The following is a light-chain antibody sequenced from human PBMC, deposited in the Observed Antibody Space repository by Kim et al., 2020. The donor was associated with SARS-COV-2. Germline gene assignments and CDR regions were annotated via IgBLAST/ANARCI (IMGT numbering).Light chain of an antibody. V-gene: IGLV1-44*01. CDR3: ATRDDSLDGWV. CDR1: YSNIGRNT. Sequence: ELTQPPSASGTPGQRITISCSGSYSNIGRNTVNWYQQLPGTAPKFLIYNNNQRPSGVPDRFSGSKSGTSASLAISGLQSEEEADYYCATRDDSLDGWVFGGVAQLTVL. CDR2: NNN. J-gene: IGLJ3*02.